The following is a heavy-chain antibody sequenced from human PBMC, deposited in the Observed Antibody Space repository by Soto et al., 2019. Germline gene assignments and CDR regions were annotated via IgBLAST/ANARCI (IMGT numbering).Heavy chain of an antibody. CDR2: ISSSSSFL. J-gene: IGHJ3*01. CDR1: GFTFSSYS. Sequence: GGSLRLACAASGFTFSSYSMNWFRQAPGKGLEWVSSISSSSSFLYYADSVKGRFTISRDNAKNSLYLQMNSLRAEDTAVYYCATAEPDAFDVWGQGTMVTVSS. V-gene: IGHV3-21*03. CDR3: ATAEPDAFDV. D-gene: IGHD1-1*01.